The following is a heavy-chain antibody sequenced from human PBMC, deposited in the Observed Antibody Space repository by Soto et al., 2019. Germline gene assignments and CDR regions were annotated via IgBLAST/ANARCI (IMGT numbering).Heavy chain of an antibody. CDR3: ARGGACGGDCYSEDAFDI. J-gene: IGHJ3*02. D-gene: IGHD2-21*02. Sequence: PEKGLEWIGYIYYSGSTYSNPSLKSRVTISVDTSKNQVSLKLSSVTAADTAVYYCARGGACGGDCYSEDAFDIWAQGPMVSVYS. CDR2: IYYSGST. V-gene: IGHV4-30-4*01.